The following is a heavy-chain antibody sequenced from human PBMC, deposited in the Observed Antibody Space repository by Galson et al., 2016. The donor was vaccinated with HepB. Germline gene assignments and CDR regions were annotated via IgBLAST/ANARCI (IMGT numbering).Heavy chain of an antibody. Sequence: SETLSLTCTVSGDSISTSSFYWGWIRQPPGKGLEWIGNIDYIGTTSYNPSLKSRVTISVDTSNHQFSLRLTSVTAADTAVYYCTRPRLTTGSPYNSFDPWGQGTLVTVSS. J-gene: IGHJ5*02. D-gene: IGHD1-1*01. V-gene: IGHV4-39*07. CDR3: TRPRLTTGSPYNSFDP. CDR1: GDSISTSSFY. CDR2: IDYIGTT.